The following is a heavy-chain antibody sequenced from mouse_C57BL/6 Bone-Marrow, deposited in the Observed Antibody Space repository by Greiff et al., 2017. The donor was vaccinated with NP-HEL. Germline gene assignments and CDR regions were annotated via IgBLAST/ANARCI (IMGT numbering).Heavy chain of an antibody. Sequence: QVQLQQSGAELVKPGASVKLSCKASGYTFTSYWMHWVKQRPGQGLEWIGMIHPNSGSTNYNEKFKSKATLTVDKSSSTAYMQLSSLTSEDSAVYYCARVTSFIPFDYWGQGTTLTVSS. J-gene: IGHJ2*01. CDR2: IHPNSGST. CDR1: GYTFTSYW. CDR3: ARVTSFIPFDY. V-gene: IGHV1-64*01. D-gene: IGHD1-1*01.